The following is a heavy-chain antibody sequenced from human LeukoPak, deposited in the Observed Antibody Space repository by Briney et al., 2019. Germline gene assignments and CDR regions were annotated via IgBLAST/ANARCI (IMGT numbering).Heavy chain of an antibody. CDR3: AKDTGSYGDYFDYFDY. CDR2: ISGSGGST. D-gene: IGHD4-17*01. CDR1: GFTFSSYA. Sequence: GGSLRLSCAASGFTFSSYAMSWVRQAPGKGLEWVSAISGSGGSTYYADSVKGRLTISRDNSKNTLYLQMNSLRAEDTAVYYCAKDTGSYGDYFDYFDYWGQGTLVTVSS. V-gene: IGHV3-23*01. J-gene: IGHJ4*02.